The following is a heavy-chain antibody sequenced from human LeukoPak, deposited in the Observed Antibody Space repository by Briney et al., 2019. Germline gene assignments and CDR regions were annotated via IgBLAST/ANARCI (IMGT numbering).Heavy chain of an antibody. D-gene: IGHD3-16*02. CDR1: GFTFNSYA. CDR3: AKTVSGSYSYQGGDY. V-gene: IGHV3-23*01. Sequence: GGSLRLSCAASGFTFNSYAMSWVRQASGKGLEWVSAISGSSENTNYADSVKGRFTMSRDNSRNMLYLQMNSLRDEDTAKYYCAKTVSGSYSYQGGDYWGQGTLVTVSS. CDR2: ISGSSENT. J-gene: IGHJ4*02.